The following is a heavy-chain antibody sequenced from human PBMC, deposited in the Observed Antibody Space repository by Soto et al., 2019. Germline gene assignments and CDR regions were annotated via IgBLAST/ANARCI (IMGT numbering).Heavy chain of an antibody. J-gene: IGHJ3*02. D-gene: IGHD2-8*02. CDR2: IRTKTYGEAV. CDR3: TSCRGYCTGLVAYDI. CDR1: EFTFADAF. V-gene: IGHV3-15*07. Sequence: DVQLVESGGGLIKPGGSLRLSCTASEFTFADAFMNWVRQAPGKGLEWIGRIRTKTYGEAVDYAAPVKGRFTISRDDSKDTMYLQMYSLKIEDTAVYYCTSCRGYCTGLVAYDIWGQGTMVTVSS.